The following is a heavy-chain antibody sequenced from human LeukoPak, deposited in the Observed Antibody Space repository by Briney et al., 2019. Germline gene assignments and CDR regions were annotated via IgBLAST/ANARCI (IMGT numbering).Heavy chain of an antibody. J-gene: IGHJ6*03. CDR2: MNPNSGNT. CDR3: ARGARGSYYSYYYYYMDV. Sequence: GASVKVSCKASGYTFTSYGINWVRQATGQGLEWMGWMNPNSGNTGYAQKFQGRVTMTRNTSISTAYMELSSLRSEDTAVYYCARGARGSYYSYYYYYMDVWGKGTTVTISS. D-gene: IGHD1-26*01. V-gene: IGHV1-8*01. CDR1: GYTFTSYG.